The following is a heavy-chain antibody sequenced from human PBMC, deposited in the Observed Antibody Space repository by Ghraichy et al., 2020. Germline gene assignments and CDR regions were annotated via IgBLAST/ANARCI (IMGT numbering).Heavy chain of an antibody. CDR3: ARGLRGSGSYRTRAFDY. CDR2: IYSGGST. V-gene: IGHV3-53*04. Sequence: GGSLRLSCAASGFTVSSNYMSWVRQAPGKGLEWVSVIYSGGSTYYADSVKGRFTISRHNSKNTLYLQMNSLRAEDTAVYYCARGLRGSGSYRTRAFDYWGQGTLVTVSS. J-gene: IGHJ4*02. D-gene: IGHD1-26*01. CDR1: GFTVSSNY.